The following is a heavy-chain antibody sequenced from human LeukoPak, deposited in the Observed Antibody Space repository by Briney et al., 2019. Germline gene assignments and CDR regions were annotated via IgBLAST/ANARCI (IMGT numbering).Heavy chain of an antibody. CDR2: ISWNSGSI. D-gene: IGHD6-19*01. J-gene: IGHJ6*02. V-gene: IGHV3-9*01. CDR1: GVTFEDYA. Sequence: PGEALRLSCADSGVTFEDYAMHWLRQAPGKGLEWVSGISWNSGSIGYADSVKGRFTISRDNAKNSLYLQMNSLRAEDTALYYCAKDTGAGTFDYYYGMDVWGQGTTVTVSS. CDR3: AKDTGAGTFDYYYGMDV.